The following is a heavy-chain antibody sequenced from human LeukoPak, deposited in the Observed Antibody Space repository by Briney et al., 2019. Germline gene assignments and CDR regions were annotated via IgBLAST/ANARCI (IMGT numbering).Heavy chain of an antibody. CDR1: GFIFSSYA. CDR2: ISGSGGST. J-gene: IGHJ4*02. CDR3: ARDGSNYYDSSAYFDY. V-gene: IGHV3-23*01. D-gene: IGHD3-22*01. Sequence: PGGSLRLSCAASGFIFSSYAMSWVRQAPGKGLEWVSTISGSGGSTYYADSVEGRFTISRDNSKNTVYLQMNSLRAEDTAVYYCARDGSNYYDSSAYFDYWGQGTLVTVSS.